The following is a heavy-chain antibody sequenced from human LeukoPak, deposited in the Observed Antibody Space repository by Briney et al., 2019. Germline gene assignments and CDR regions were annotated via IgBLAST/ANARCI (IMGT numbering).Heavy chain of an antibody. V-gene: IGHV3-74*01. CDR3: ARDLGRVMVQA. CDR1: GFTFSSYW. CDR2: INSDGSIT. J-gene: IGHJ5*02. D-gene: IGHD2-8*01. Sequence: GGSLRLSCAASGFTFSSYWMHWVRQAPGKGLVWVSRINSDGSITNYADSVKGRFTISRDNAKNTLYLQMNSLRAEDTAVYYCARDLGRVMVQAWGQGTLVTVSS.